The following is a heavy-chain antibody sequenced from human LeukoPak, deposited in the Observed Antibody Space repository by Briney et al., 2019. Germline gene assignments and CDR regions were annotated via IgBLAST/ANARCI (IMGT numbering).Heavy chain of an antibody. Sequence: PSETLSLTCTVSGGSISSYYWSWIRQPPGKGLEWIGYIYYSGSTNYNPSLKSRVTISVDTSKNQFSPKLSSVTAADTAVYYCARELRYFDYWGQGTLVTVSS. D-gene: IGHD4-17*01. V-gene: IGHV4-59*01. CDR3: ARELRYFDY. J-gene: IGHJ4*02. CDR2: IYYSGST. CDR1: GGSISSYY.